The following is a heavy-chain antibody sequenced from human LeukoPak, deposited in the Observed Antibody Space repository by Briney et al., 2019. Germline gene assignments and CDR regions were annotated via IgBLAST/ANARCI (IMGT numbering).Heavy chain of an antibody. CDR1: GYTFTSYY. V-gene: IGHV1-46*03. CDR2: INPSGGST. CDR3: AREPPGYAFDI. D-gene: IGHD3-10*01. J-gene: IGHJ3*02. Sequence: GASLKVSCKASGYTFTSYYMHWVRQAPGQGLEWMGIINPSGGSTSYAQKFQGRVTMTRDTSTSTVYMELSSLRSEDTAVYYCAREPPGYAFDIWGQGTMVTVSS.